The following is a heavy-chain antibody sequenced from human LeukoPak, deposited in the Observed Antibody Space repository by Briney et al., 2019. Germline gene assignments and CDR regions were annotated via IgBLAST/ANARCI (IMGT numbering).Heavy chain of an antibody. CDR2: IYYTGST. D-gene: IGHD1-26*01. CDR3: ARDNSGTSTIES. CDR1: VGSISGYY. V-gene: IGHV4-59*01. Sequence: PSETLSLTCTVSVGSISGYYWSWIRQPPGKGLECIGYIYYTGSTNYNPSVRSRFTMSVDTSKNQFSLKLRSVTAAEAAVYYCARDNSGTSTIESWGQGTLVTVSS. J-gene: IGHJ4*02.